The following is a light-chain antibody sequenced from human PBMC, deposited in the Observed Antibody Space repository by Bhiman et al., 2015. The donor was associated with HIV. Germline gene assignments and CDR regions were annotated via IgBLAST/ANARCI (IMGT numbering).Light chain of an antibody. CDR2: DVS. Sequence: QSALTQPRSVSGSPGQSVTISCTGSSSDVGGSDYVSWYQHHPGKAPKLMIYDVSTRPSGVPDRFSGSKFGNTASLTISELQTEDEADYYCCSFTGDTHLYVFGSGTTVTVL. V-gene: IGLV2-11*01. J-gene: IGLJ1*01. CDR3: CSFTGDTHLYV. CDR1: SSDVGGSDY.